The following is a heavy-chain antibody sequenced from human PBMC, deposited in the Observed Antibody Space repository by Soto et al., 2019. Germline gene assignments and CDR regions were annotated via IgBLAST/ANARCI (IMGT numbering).Heavy chain of an antibody. V-gene: IGHV3-33*01. D-gene: IGHD3-22*01. CDR2: IWYDGSNK. J-gene: IGHJ4*02. CDR3: ARDHGYDSSGYDNMIDY. CDR1: GFTFSSYG. Sequence: QVQLVESGGGVVQPGRSLRLSCAASGFTFSSYGMHWVRQAPGKGLEWVAVIWYDGSNKYYADSVKGRFTISRDNSKNTLYLQMNSLRAEDTAVYYCARDHGYDSSGYDNMIDYWGQGTLVTVSS.